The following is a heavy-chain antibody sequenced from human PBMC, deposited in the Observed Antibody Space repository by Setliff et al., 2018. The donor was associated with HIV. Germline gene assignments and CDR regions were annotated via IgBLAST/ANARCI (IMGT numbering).Heavy chain of an antibody. Sequence: SETLSLTCTVSGGSMNNYYWNWIRQTPGKWLEWIGYIYENAYAHYTVSLRSRVTVSMDTSKNQFSLTLRSVTAADRAVYYCARAQMHRGVVSWSLYYFDYWGQGALVTVSS. CDR3: ARAQMHRGVVSWSLYYFDY. D-gene: IGHD3-10*01. J-gene: IGHJ4*02. CDR2: IYENAYA. V-gene: IGHV4-59*01. CDR1: GGSMNNYY.